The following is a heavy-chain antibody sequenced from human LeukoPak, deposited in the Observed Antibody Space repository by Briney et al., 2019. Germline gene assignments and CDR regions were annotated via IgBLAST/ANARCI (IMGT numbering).Heavy chain of an antibody. Sequence: SETLSLTCTVSGGSISSYYWSWIRQPPGKGLEWIGYIYYSGSTNYNPSLKSRVTISVDTSKNQFSLKLSSVTAADTAVYYCARGISDYSNYYYYYMDVWGKGTTVTVSS. CDR3: ARGISDYSNYYYYYMDV. J-gene: IGHJ6*03. CDR2: IYYSGST. CDR1: GGSISSYY. V-gene: IGHV4-59*01. D-gene: IGHD4-11*01.